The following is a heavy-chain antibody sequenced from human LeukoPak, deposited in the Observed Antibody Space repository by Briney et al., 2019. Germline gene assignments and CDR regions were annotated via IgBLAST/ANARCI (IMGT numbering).Heavy chain of an antibody. V-gene: IGHV4-38-2*02. CDR3: ARMDGSGREGTGWFDP. D-gene: IGHD3-10*01. CDR1: GYSISSGYY. CDR2: IYHSGST. Sequence: SETLSLTCTVSGYSISSGYYWGWIRRPPGKGLEWIGIIYHSGSTYYNPSLKSRVTISVDTSKNQFSLKLSSVTAADTAVYYCARMDGSGREGTGWFDPWGQGTLVTVSS. J-gene: IGHJ5*02.